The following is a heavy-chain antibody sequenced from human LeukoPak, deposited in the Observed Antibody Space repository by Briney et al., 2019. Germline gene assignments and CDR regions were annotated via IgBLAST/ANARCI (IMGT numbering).Heavy chain of an antibody. CDR1: GFTFSDFI. CDR2: IRSSGLYT. J-gene: IGHJ4*02. CDR3: ARASSIDY. V-gene: IGHV3-21*01. Sequence: GGSLRLSCAASGFTFSDFITHWVRQAPGKGLEWVSSIRSSGLYTYYADSVKGRFTISRDNARNSLYLQMNSLTAEDTAVYYCARASSIDYWGQGTLVTVSS. D-gene: IGHD3-10*01.